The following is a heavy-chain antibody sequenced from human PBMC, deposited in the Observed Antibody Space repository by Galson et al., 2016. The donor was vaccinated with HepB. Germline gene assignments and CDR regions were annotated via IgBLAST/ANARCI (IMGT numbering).Heavy chain of an antibody. D-gene: IGHD3-10*01. Sequence: SLRLSCAASGVTFSTYSMNWVRQAPGKGLEWVSYISHSSATIHYAASVKGRFTISRDNAKNSLYLQMNRLRDDDTAVYYCTNDRGSYYYGSGALSDWGQGTLVTVSS. V-gene: IGHV3-48*02. J-gene: IGHJ4*02. CDR2: ISHSSATI. CDR1: GVTFSTYS. CDR3: TNDRGSYYYGSGALSD.